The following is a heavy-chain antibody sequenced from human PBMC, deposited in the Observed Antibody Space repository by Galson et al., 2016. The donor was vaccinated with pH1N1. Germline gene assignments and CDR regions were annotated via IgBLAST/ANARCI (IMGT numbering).Heavy chain of an antibody. CDR1: GFSFGSYW. CDR3: TRGPSEY. CDR2: IKQDGSEK. V-gene: IGHV3-7*04. J-gene: IGHJ4*02. Sequence: CAASGFSFGSYWMHWVRQAPGKGLAWVASIKQDGSEKYHLGSVKGRFTISRDNAKNSLYLQMNSLRAEDTAVYYCTRGPSEYWGQGTLVTVSS.